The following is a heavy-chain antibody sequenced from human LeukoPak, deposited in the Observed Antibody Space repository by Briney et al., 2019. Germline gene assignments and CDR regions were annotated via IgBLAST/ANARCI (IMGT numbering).Heavy chain of an antibody. Sequence: PGGSLRLSCGASGFSFSSFTMNWVRQAPGKGLEWVSSISSSSSYIYYADSVKGRFTISRDNAKNSLYLQMNSLRAEDTAVYYCAKEGPLGYCSGGSCYFDYWGQGTLVTVSS. D-gene: IGHD2-15*01. J-gene: IGHJ4*02. CDR1: GFSFSSFT. CDR3: AKEGPLGYCSGGSCYFDY. CDR2: ISSSSSYI. V-gene: IGHV3-21*01.